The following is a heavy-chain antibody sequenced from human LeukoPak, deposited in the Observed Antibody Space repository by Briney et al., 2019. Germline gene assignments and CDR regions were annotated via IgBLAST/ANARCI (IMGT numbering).Heavy chain of an antibody. J-gene: IGHJ3*02. CDR2: IYYSGTT. D-gene: IGHD3-9*01. CDR3: ARHGYDILTGSI. CDR1: GGSISSYY. Sequence: PSETLSLTCTVSGGSISSYYWSWIRQPPGKGLEWIGYIYYSGTTNYNPSLKSRVTISVDTSKNQFSLKLSSVNAADTAVYYCARHGYDILTGSIWGQGTMVTVSS. V-gene: IGHV4-59*08.